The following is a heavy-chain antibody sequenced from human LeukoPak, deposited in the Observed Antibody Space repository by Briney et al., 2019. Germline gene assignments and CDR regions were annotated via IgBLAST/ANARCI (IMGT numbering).Heavy chain of an antibody. V-gene: IGHV4-59*01. CDR1: GGSITSDY. CDR3: ARGRYGGYFDC. Sequence: PSETLSLTCIVSGGSITSDYWSWIRQPPGKGLEWIGYIEYSGRTEYNPSLMSRITISVDTYKIQFSLMLSPVTAADTAVYYCARGRYGGYFDCWGQGTLVTVSS. D-gene: IGHD4-23*01. J-gene: IGHJ4*02. CDR2: IEYSGRT.